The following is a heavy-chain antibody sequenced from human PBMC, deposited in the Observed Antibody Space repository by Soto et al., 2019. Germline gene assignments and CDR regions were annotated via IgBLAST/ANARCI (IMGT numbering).Heavy chain of an antibody. CDR2: IKSKTDGGTT. CDR3: TTEIFGVVIMGY. V-gene: IGHV3-15*01. J-gene: IGHJ4*02. D-gene: IGHD3-3*01. Sequence: GGSLRLSCAASGFTFSNAWMSWVRQAPGKGLEWVGRIKSKTDGGTTDYAAPVKGRFTISRDDSKNTLYLQMNSPKTEDTAVYYCTTEIFGVVIMGYWGQGTLVTVSS. CDR1: GFTFSNAW.